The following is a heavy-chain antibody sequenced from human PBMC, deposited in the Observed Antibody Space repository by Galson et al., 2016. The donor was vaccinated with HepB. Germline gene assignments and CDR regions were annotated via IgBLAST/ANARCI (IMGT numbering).Heavy chain of an antibody. CDR2: IYSKGST. V-gene: IGHV4-31*03. CDR1: GGSIRSTYH. D-gene: IGHD2-21*02. CDR3: ARGDDGMDV. Sequence: TLSLTCTVSGGSIRSTYHWSWIRHRPGKGLEWIGYIYSKGSTYYNPSFKSRLTISIDTSKNQFSLNLTSVTAADTAFYYCARGDDGMDVWGQGNTVTVSS. J-gene: IGHJ6*02.